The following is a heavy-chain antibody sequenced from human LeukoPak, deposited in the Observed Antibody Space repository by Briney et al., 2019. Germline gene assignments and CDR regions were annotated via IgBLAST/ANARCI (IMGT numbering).Heavy chain of an antibody. CDR2: IYYSGST. CDR1: GGSISSSSYY. Sequence: PSETLSLTCTVPGGSISSSSYYWGWIRQPPGKGLEWIGSIYYSGSTYYNPSLKSRVTISVDTSKNQFSLKLSSVTAADTAVYYCAGDCSSTSCKGRGAFDIWGQGTMVTVSS. V-gene: IGHV4-39*01. CDR3: AGDCSSTSCKGRGAFDI. J-gene: IGHJ3*02. D-gene: IGHD2-2*01.